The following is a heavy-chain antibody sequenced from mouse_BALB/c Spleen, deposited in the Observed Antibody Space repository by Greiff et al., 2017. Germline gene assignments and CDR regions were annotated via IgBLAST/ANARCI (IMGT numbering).Heavy chain of an antibody. CDR2: ISYSGST. Sequence: EVQLQESGPGLVKPSQSLSLTCTVTGYSITSDYAWNWIRQFPGNKLEWMGYISYSGSTSYNPSLKSRISITRDTSKNQFFLQLNSVTTEDTATYYCARNYRYDVGWYFDVWGAGTTVTVSS. CDR3: ARNYRYDVGWYFDV. V-gene: IGHV3-2*02. CDR1: GYSITSDYA. J-gene: IGHJ1*01. D-gene: IGHD2-14*01.